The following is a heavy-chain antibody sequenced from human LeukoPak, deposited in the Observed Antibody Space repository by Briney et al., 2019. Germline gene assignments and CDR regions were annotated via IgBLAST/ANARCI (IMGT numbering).Heavy chain of an antibody. D-gene: IGHD3-16*02. CDR3: ARDSDYVWGSYRSAFDY. V-gene: IGHV1-46*01. J-gene: IGHJ4*02. Sequence: ASVKVSCKASGYTFTRYYMHWVRQAPGQEPEWMGIINPSGGSTSYAQKFQGRVTMTRDTSTSTVYMELSSLRSEDTAVYYCARDSDYVWGSYRSAFDYWGQGTLVTVSS. CDR1: GYTFTRYY. CDR2: INPSGGST.